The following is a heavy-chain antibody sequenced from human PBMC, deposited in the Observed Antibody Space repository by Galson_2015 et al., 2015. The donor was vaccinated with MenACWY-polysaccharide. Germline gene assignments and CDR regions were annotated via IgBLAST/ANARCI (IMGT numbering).Heavy chain of an antibody. CDR1: GYTFTTYD. CDR2: MNPNSGNT. D-gene: IGHD3-16*02. V-gene: IGHV1-8*01. Sequence: SVKVSCKASGYTFTTYDINWVRQATGQGLEWMGWMNPNSGNTGYAQKFQGRVTMTRNTSISTAYMELSSLRSGDTAVYYCARARKITHGGVIVNWNVDYWGQGTLVTVSS. CDR3: ARARKITHGGVIVNWNVDY. J-gene: IGHJ4*02.